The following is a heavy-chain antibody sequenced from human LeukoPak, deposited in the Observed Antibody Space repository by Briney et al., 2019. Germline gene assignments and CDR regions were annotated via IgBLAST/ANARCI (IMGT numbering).Heavy chain of an antibody. CDR1: GYTFTSYY. J-gene: IGHJ4*02. CDR2: INPSGGST. Sequence: GASVTVSCKASGYTFTSYYMHWVRQAPGQGLEWMGIINPSGGSTSYAQKFQGRVTMTRDMSTSTVYMELSSLRSEDTAVYYCARYGPAHLGSTSCYVCYFDYWGQGTLVTVSS. D-gene: IGHD2-2*01. V-gene: IGHV1-46*01. CDR3: ARYGPAHLGSTSCYVCYFDY.